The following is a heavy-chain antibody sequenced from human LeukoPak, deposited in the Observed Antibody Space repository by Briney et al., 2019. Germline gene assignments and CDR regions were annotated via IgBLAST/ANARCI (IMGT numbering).Heavy chain of an antibody. D-gene: IGHD6-19*01. V-gene: IGHV4-39*01. J-gene: IGHJ4*02. CDR1: GGSISSSSYY. Sequence: SETLSLTCTVSGGSISSSSYYWGWIRQPPGKGLEWIGSIYYSGSTYYNPSLKSRVTISVDTSKNQFSLKLSSVTAADTAAYYCASLPSASAVAGPNHFDYWGQGTLVTVSS. CDR2: IYYSGST. CDR3: ASLPSASAVAGPNHFDY.